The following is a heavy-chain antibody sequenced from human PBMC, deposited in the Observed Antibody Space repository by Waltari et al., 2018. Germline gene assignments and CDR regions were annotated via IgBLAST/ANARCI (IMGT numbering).Heavy chain of an antibody. D-gene: IGHD3-22*01. V-gene: IGHV2-5*01. CDR3: AHVTSYYDSSGYYFDY. CDR2: IYWNDDK. Sequence: QITLTESGPTLVKPTQTLTLTCTFSGFSLSTSGVGVGWIRPPPGKALEWLALIYWNDDKRYSPSLKSRLTITKDTSKNQVVLTMTNMDPVDTATYYCAHVTSYYDSSGYYFDYWGQGTLVTVSS. CDR1: GFSLSTSGVG. J-gene: IGHJ4*02.